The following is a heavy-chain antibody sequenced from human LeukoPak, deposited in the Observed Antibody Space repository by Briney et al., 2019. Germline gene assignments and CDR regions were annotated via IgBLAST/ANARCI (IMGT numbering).Heavy chain of an antibody. CDR2: VSYSGTI. V-gene: IGHV4-59*11. D-gene: IGHD3-10*01. Sequence: SGTLSLTCTVSGDSISNHYWTWIRQPPGRGLEWIACVSYSGTINFNPSLKSRVTMSVDRSKNQFYLKLSSVTAADTAVYFCAGGYYIGSWGQGTLATVSS. CDR3: AGGYYIGS. CDR1: GDSISNHY. J-gene: IGHJ4*01.